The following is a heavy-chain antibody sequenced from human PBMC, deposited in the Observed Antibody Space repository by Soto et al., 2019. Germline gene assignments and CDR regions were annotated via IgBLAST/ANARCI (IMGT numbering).Heavy chain of an antibody. D-gene: IGHD3-16*01. Sequence: SVKVPCEASGGTFSRYSISWVRQAPGQGLEWMGGIIPIFGTANYAQKFQGRVTITADESTSTAYMELSSLRSEDTAVYYCAREYYDYVWGSYGYWGQGTLVTVSS. CDR2: IIPIFGTA. CDR3: AREYYDYVWGSYGY. V-gene: IGHV1-69*13. J-gene: IGHJ4*02. CDR1: GGTFSRYS.